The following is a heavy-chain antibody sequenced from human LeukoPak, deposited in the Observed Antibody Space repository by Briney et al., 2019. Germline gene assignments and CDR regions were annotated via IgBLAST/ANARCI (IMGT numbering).Heavy chain of an antibody. CDR2: INHSGST. D-gene: IGHD2-2*01. J-gene: IGHJ5*02. CDR3: ASGGYCSSTSCYPNWFDP. V-gene: IGHV4-4*02. Sequence: PSETLSLTCTLSRGSIMTTHWWSWIRQPPGKGLEWIGEINHSGSTNYNPSLKSRVTISVDTSKNQFSLKLSSVTAADTAVYYCASGGYCSSTSCYPNWFDPWGQGTLVTVSS. CDR1: RGSIMTTHW.